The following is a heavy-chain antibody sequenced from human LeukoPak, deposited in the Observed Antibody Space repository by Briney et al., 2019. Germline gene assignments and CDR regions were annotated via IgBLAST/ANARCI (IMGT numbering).Heavy chain of an antibody. CDR3: ARDGESATAGTWDEYFQH. CDR1: GGSISSSSYY. D-gene: IGHD6-13*01. J-gene: IGHJ1*01. Sequence: SETLSLTCTVSGGSISSSSYYWGWIRQPPGKGLEWIGRIYTSGSTNYNPSLKSRVTMSVDTSKNQFSLKLSSVTAADTAVYYCARDGESATAGTWDEYFQHWGQGTLVTVSS. CDR2: IYTSGST. V-gene: IGHV4-39*07.